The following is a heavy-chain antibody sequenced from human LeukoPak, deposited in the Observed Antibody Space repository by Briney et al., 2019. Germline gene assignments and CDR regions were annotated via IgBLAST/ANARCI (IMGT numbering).Heavy chain of an antibody. CDR3: AGVGSITMVRGVIPPDY. Sequence: GASVKVSCKASGYTFTSYGISWVRQAPGQGLEWMGWISAYNGNTNYAQKLQGRVTMTTDTSTSTAYMELRSLRSDDTAVYYCAGVGSITMVRGVIPPDYWGQGTLVTVSS. V-gene: IGHV1-18*01. CDR1: GYTFTSYG. J-gene: IGHJ4*02. D-gene: IGHD3-10*01. CDR2: ISAYNGNT.